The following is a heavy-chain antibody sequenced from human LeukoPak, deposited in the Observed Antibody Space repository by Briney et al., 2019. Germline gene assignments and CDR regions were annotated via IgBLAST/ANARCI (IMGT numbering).Heavy chain of an antibody. CDR2: LFYGGSP. CDR1: GGFNSRGSY. V-gene: IGHV4-39*01. Sequence: SETLSLTCTVSGGFNSRGSYWGWIRPPPGKGLEWIGSLFYGGSPYYNPSLKSRVTISVDTSKNQFSLKLTSVTAADTAVYYCARRLKTVVAEFYFDYWGQGTLVTVSS. J-gene: IGHJ4*02. D-gene: IGHD6-19*01. CDR3: ARRLKTVVAEFYFDY.